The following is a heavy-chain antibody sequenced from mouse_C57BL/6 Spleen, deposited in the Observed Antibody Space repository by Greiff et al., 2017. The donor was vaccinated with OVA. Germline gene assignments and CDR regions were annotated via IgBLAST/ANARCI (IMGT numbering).Heavy chain of an antibody. V-gene: IGHV1-26*01. CDR3: ARNSYYSNYSWFAY. D-gene: IGHD2-5*01. CDR1: GYTFTDYY. J-gene: IGHJ3*01. CDR2: INPNNGGT. Sequence: EVQLQQSGPELVKPGASVKISCKASGYTFTDYYMNWVKQSPGKGLEWIGDINPNNGGTSYNQKFKGKATLTVDTSSSTAYMELRSLTSEDSAVYYCARNSYYSNYSWFAYWGQGTLVTVSA.